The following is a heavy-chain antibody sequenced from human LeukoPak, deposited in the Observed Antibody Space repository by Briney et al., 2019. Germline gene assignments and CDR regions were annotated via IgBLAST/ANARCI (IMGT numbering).Heavy chain of an antibody. CDR2: ISSSSSYI. V-gene: IGHV3-21*01. J-gene: IGHJ3*02. Sequence: PGGSLRLSCAASGFTFSSYSMNWVRQAPGKGLEWVSSISSSSSYIYYADSVKGRFTISRDNAKNSLYLQMNSLRAEDTAVYYCARDDPPGYDFWSGYSYAFDIWGQGTMVTVSS. CDR1: GFTFSSYS. D-gene: IGHD3-3*01. CDR3: ARDDPPGYDFWSGYSYAFDI.